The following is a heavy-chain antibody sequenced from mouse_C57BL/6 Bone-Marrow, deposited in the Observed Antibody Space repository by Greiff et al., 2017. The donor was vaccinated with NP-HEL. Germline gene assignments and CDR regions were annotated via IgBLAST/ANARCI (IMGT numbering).Heavy chain of an antibody. J-gene: IGHJ2*01. CDR1: GYTFTDYE. V-gene: IGHV1-15*01. Sequence: QVQLQQSGAELVRPGASVTLSCKASGYTFTDYEMHWVKQTPVHGLEWIGAIDPETGGTAYNQKFKGKAILTADKSSSTAYMELRSLTSEDSAVYYCTHPRRLYFDYWGQGTTLTVSS. D-gene: IGHD2-2*01. CDR2: IDPETGGT. CDR3: THPRRLYFDY.